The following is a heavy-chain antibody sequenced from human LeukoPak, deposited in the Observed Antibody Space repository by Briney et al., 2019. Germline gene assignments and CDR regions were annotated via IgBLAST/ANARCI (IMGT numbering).Heavy chain of an antibody. CDR3: AREGGMNGSGYYFDY. J-gene: IGHJ4*02. Sequence: ASVKVSCKASGYTFTGYYMHWVGQAPGQGLEGMGWINPNSGGTNYAQKFQGRVTMTRDTSISTAYMELSRLRSDDTAVYYCAREGGMNGSGYYFDYWGQGTLVTVSS. CDR2: INPNSGGT. D-gene: IGHD3-10*01. CDR1: GYTFTGYY. V-gene: IGHV1-2*02.